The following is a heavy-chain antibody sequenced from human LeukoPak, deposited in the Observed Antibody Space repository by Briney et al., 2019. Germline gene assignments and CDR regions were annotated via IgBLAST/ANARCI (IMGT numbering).Heavy chain of an antibody. J-gene: IGHJ4*02. V-gene: IGHV3-30*02. CDR2: IRYDGSEK. CDR1: GFTFRTYG. D-gene: IGHD6-19*01. Sequence: GGSRRLSCAASGFTFRTYGMHWVRQAPGKGLEWVAVIRYDGSEKYYADSVKGRFTISRDNFKNTLYLQMDSLRVEDTAVYYCAKDLGSGWYYFDNWGQGTLVTVSS. CDR3: AKDLGSGWYYFDN.